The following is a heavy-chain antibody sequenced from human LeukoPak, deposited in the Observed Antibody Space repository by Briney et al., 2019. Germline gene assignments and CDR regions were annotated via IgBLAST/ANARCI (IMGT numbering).Heavy chain of an antibody. D-gene: IGHD3-10*01. Sequence: WGSLRRSRAASEFSGGSNYMSWVRQGPGKGLEWVSLSGGSTNYADSVKGRFTISRGSSKNTLYLQMNSLRAEDTAVYYCARERPHYGSGSPRDDYWGQGTLVTVSS. CDR1: EFSGGSNY. J-gene: IGHJ4*02. CDR3: ARERPHYGSGSPRDDY. V-gene: IGHV3-66*01. CDR2: SGGST.